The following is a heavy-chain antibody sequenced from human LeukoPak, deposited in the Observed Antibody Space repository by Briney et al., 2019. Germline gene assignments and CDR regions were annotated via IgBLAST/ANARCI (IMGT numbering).Heavy chain of an antibody. D-gene: IGHD3-16*01. CDR3: ARIPPPGATAYGVVDY. J-gene: IGHJ4*02. CDR1: GVSFSDYY. Sequence: PSETLSLTCAVYGVSFSDYYWSWTRQPPGKGLEWIGEISHSGSTNYNPSLKSRINMSVDTSKNQFSLKLSSVTAADTAVYFCARIPPPGATAYGVVDYWGQGTLVTVSS. V-gene: IGHV4-34*01. CDR2: ISHSGST.